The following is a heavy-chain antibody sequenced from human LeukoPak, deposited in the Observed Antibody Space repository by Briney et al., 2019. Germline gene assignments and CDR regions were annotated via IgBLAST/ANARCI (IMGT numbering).Heavy chain of an antibody. D-gene: IGHD1-26*01. Sequence: GSLLLSCAASGFTFSSYAMNWVRPAPGKGLEWVSGITGTGDSTYYADSVKGRFTISRDNSKKTLYLQMNSLRAEDTAVYHCANSGSSSGTGSAGYWGQGTLVTVPS. J-gene: IGHJ4*02. V-gene: IGHV3-23*01. CDR3: ANSGSSSGTGSAGY. CDR1: GFTFSSYA. CDR2: ITGTGDST.